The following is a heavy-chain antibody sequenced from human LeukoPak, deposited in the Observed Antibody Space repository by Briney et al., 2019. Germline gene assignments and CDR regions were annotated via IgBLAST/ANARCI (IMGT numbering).Heavy chain of an antibody. Sequence: GGSLRLSCAASGFTFSTYWMNWVRQAPGKGLEWVASIKPDGSEKYFVDSVKGRFTISRDNAKNSLCLQMNSLRAEDTAVYYCLRSGGYWGQGTPVTVSS. J-gene: IGHJ4*02. CDR2: IKPDGSEK. V-gene: IGHV3-7*01. D-gene: IGHD1-26*01. CDR1: GFTFSTYW. CDR3: LRSGGY.